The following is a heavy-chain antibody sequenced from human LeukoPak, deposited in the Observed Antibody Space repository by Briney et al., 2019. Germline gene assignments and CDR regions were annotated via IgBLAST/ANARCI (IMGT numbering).Heavy chain of an antibody. D-gene: IGHD5-18*01. CDR3: ARTEESGYSYRYFGYYYYMDV. CDR2: IYYSGST. Sequence: PSETLSLTCTVSGGSISSYYWSWIRQPPRKGLEWIGYIYYSGSTHYNPSLKSRVTISVDTSKNQFSLKLSSVTAADTAVYYCARTEESGYSYRYFGYYYYMDVWGKGTTVTVSS. V-gene: IGHV4-59*01. CDR1: GGSISSYY. J-gene: IGHJ6*03.